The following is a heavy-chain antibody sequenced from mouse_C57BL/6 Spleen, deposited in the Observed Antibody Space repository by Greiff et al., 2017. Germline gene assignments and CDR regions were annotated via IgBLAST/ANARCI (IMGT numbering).Heavy chain of an antibody. CDR1: GYTFTSYW. D-gene: IGHD1-1*01. CDR2: IDPSDSYT. Sequence: QVQLQQPGAELVMPGASVKLSCKASGYTFTSYWMHWVKQRPGQGLEWIGEIDPSDSYTNYNQKFKGKSTLTVDKSSSTAYMQLSSLTSEDSAVYYCARVYYYGSSPYYFDDWGQGTTLTVSS. J-gene: IGHJ2*01. V-gene: IGHV1-69*01. CDR3: ARVYYYGSSPYYFDD.